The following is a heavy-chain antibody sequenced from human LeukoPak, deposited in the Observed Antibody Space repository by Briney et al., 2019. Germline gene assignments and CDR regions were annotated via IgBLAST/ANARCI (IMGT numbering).Heavy chain of an antibody. D-gene: IGHD3-22*01. Sequence: SETLSLTCAVSGYSISSGYYCGWIRQPPGKGLEWIGSVYHSGSTYYNPSLKSRVTISVDTSKNQFSLKLSSVTAADTAVYYCARHGHYYDTSQSDPWGQGTLVTVSS. CDR3: ARHGHYYDTSQSDP. CDR1: GYSISSGYY. CDR2: VYHSGST. V-gene: IGHV4-38-2*01. J-gene: IGHJ5*02.